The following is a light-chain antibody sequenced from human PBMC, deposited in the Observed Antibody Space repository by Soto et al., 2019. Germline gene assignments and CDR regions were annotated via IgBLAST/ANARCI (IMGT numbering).Light chain of an antibody. V-gene: IGLV1-47*01. CDR3: AAWDVILSGLL. Sequence: QSVLTQPPSTSGTPGQRVTISCSGSSSNIGTNYVYWYQQLPGTAPKLLLYRDNQRPSGVPDRFSGAKSGTSASLAISGRRAEDEAVYYCAAWDVILSGLLFGGGTRLTVL. CDR1: SSNIGTNY. J-gene: IGLJ2*01. CDR2: RDN.